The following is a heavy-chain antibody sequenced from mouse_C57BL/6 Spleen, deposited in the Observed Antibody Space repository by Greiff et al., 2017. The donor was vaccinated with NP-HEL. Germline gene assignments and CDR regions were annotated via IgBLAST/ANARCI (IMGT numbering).Heavy chain of an antibody. D-gene: IGHD2-4*01. CDR3: AREDDYDDGLFAY. CDR1: GYTFTSYW. J-gene: IGHJ3*01. Sequence: VQLQQPGAELVKPGASVKLSCKASGYTFTSYWMHWVKQRPGQGLEWIGYIYPRDGSTKYNEKFKGKATLTADKSSSTAYMQLNSLTSEDSAVYFCAREDDYDDGLFAYWGQGTLVTVSA. CDR2: IYPRDGST. V-gene: IGHV1-64*01.